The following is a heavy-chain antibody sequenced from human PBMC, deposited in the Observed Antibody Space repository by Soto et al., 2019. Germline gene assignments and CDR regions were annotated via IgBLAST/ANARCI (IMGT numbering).Heavy chain of an antibody. CDR3: ARARGSGSYYPPSN. D-gene: IGHD3-10*01. V-gene: IGHV4-61*01. J-gene: IGHJ4*02. CDR2: IYYSGSS. CDR1: GGAVISDSYY. Sequence: ETLSLTCTVSGGAVISDSYYFSCIRQPPWKGLEWIGYIYYSGSSNYNPSLKSRVTISVDTSKNQFSLRLSSVTAADTAVYYCARARGSGSYYPPSNWGQGTLVTVSS.